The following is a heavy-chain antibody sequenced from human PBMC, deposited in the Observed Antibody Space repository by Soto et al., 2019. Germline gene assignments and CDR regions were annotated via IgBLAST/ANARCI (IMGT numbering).Heavy chain of an antibody. V-gene: IGHV1-69*13. J-gene: IGHJ4*02. CDR1: GGTFSSYA. Sequence: ASVKVSCKASGGTFSSYAISWVRQAPGQGLEWMGGIIPIFGTANYAQKFQGRVTITADESTSTAYMELSSLRSEDTAVYYCARDSYYYDSSGYYLYYWGRGTLVTVSS. CDR3: ARDSYYYDSSGYYLYY. CDR2: IIPIFGTA. D-gene: IGHD3-22*01.